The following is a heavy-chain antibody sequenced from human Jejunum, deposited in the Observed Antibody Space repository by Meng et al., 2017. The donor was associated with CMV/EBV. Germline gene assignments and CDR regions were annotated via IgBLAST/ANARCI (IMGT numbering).Heavy chain of an antibody. V-gene: IGHV3-23*03. D-gene: IGHD3-10*01. J-gene: IGHJ4*02. CDR2: IYGGGSTK. CDR3: MRDDFGEPY. Sequence: SCSASGFVFSGYSMNWVRLAPGKGLEWVSIIYGGGSTKIYADSVKGRFTISRDDSKNMLYLQMDSLTIEDTAVYYCMRDDFGEPYWGQGTLVTVSS. CDR1: GFVFSGYS.